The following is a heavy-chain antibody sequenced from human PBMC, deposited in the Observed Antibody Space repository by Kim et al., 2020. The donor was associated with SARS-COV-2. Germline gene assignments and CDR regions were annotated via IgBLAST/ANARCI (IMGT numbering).Heavy chain of an antibody. Sequence: GGSLRLSCVASGFTFSNDWMHWVRQAPGKGLVWVARVNSDRGGASYADAVKGRFTISRENARNTLYLQMHSLRAEDAAVDDCDSLSAGYVWDKFDYWVQGPLVTVSS. CDR2: VNSDRGGA. D-gene: IGHD3-16*01. J-gene: IGHJ4*02. CDR1: GFTFSNDW. CDR3: DSLSAGYVWDKFDY. V-gene: IGHV3-74*01.